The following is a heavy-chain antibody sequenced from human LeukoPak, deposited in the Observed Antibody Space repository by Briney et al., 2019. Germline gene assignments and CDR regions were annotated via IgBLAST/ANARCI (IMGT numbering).Heavy chain of an antibody. D-gene: IGHD3-22*01. J-gene: IGHJ6*02. CDR3: ARDRYDSSGYHGMDV. CDR1: GGSISSSYYY. V-gene: IGHV4-39*07. CDR2: IYYSGST. Sequence: PSETLSLTCTVSGGSISSSYYYWGWIRQPPGKGLEWIGSIYYSGSTDYNPSLKSRVTMSVDTSKNQFSLKLSSVTAADTAVYYCARDRYDSSGYHGMDVWGQGTTVTVSS.